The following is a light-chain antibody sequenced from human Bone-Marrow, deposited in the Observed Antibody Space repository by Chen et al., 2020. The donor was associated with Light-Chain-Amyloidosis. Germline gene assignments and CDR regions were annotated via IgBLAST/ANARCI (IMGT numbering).Light chain of an antibody. V-gene: IGLV3-21*02. CDR2: DDS. Sequence: YVLTQPSSVSVAPGQPATIACGGNNIGPTSVPWYQQTPGQAPLLVVYDDSDRPSGIPERLSGSNSGNTATLTISRVEAGDEADYYCQVWDRSSDRPVFGGGTKLTVL. J-gene: IGLJ3*02. CDR1: NIGPTS. CDR3: QVWDRSSDRPV.